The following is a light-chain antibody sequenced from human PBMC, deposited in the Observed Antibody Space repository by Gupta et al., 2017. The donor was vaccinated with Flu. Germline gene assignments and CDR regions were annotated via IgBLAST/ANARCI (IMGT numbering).Light chain of an antibody. CDR3: QQYGSSHTWT. Sequence: EIVLTQSPGTLSLSPGERATLSCRASQSVSSSYLAWYQQKPGQAPRLLIYGASSRATGITDRFSGSGSGTEFTLTISRLEPEDFAVYYCQQYGSSHTWTFGQGTKVEIK. V-gene: IGKV3-20*01. J-gene: IGKJ1*01. CDR2: GAS. CDR1: QSVSSSY.